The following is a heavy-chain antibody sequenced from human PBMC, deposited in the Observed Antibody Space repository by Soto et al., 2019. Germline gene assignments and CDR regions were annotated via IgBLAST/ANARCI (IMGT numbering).Heavy chain of an antibody. Sequence: EVQLVESGGGLVKPGGSLRLSCAASGFSFSNAWMNWVRQAPGRGLEWVGRIESKTDGGTTDYAAPVKGRFTISSDDSKNTMYLQMKSLKTEDPALDLCTTIRFYIVATLPNDYWGQGTLVTVSS. CDR2: IESKTDGGTT. CDR3: TTIRFYIVATLPNDY. J-gene: IGHJ4*02. CDR1: GFSFSNAW. V-gene: IGHV3-15*07. D-gene: IGHD5-12*01.